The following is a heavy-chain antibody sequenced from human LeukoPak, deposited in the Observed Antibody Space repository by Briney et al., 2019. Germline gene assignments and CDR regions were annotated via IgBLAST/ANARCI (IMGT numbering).Heavy chain of an antibody. V-gene: IGHV4-39*01. CDR1: GGSISSSSYY. J-gene: IGHJ4*02. D-gene: IGHD2-21*02. CDR2: IYYSGST. Sequence: PSETLSLTCTASGGSISSSSYYWGWIRQPPGKGLEWIGSIYYSGSTYYNPSLKSRVTISVDTSKNQFSLKLSSVTAADTAVYYCAEGVTVYLFDYWGQGTLVTVSS. CDR3: AEGVTVYLFDY.